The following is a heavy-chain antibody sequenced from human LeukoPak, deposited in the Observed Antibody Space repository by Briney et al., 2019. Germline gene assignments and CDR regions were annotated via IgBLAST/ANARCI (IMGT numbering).Heavy chain of an antibody. D-gene: IGHD5-12*01. Sequence: PSQTLSLTCTVSGGSISSGDYYWSWIRQPPGKGLEWIVYIYYSGSTYYSPSLKSRVTISVDTSKNQFSLKLSSVTAADTAVYYCAREFRRYSGYDPGDYWGQGTLVTVSS. CDR2: IYYSGST. J-gene: IGHJ4*02. V-gene: IGHV4-30-4*08. CDR1: GGSISSGDYY. CDR3: AREFRRYSGYDPGDY.